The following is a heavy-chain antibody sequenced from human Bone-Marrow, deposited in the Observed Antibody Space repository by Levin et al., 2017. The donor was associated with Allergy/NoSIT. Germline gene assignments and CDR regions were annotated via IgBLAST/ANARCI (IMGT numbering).Heavy chain of an antibody. J-gene: IGHJ1*01. CDR2: IFTSGTT. V-gene: IGHV3-53*01. CDR3: AGRVGPTAC. CDR1: GFSVSSIY. D-gene: IGHD2-2*01. Sequence: SGGSLRLSCAATGFSVSSIYVSWVRQAPGKGLEWVSVIFTSGTTSYAASVRGRYSISRDDSKNTVYLQMNSLRAEDTAVYYCAGRVGPTACWGQGALVTVSS.